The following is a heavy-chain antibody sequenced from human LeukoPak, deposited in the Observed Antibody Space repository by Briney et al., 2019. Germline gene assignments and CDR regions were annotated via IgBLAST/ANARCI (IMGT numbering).Heavy chain of an antibody. Sequence: ASVKVSCKASGYTFTGYYMHWVRRAPGQGLEWMGWINPNSGDTNYAQNFLGRVTMTRDTSISTAYMELSRLTSDDTAMYYCASALRGYCSSTSCYLIDYWGQGSLVTVSS. V-gene: IGHV1-2*02. CDR3: ASALRGYCSSTSCYLIDY. D-gene: IGHD2-2*01. J-gene: IGHJ4*02. CDR1: GYTFTGYY. CDR2: INPNSGDT.